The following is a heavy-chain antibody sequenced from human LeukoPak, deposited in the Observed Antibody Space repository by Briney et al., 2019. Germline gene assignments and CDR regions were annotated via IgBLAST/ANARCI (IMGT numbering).Heavy chain of an antibody. CDR1: GFTFSGHS. V-gene: IGHV3-66*01. D-gene: IGHD3-10*01. Sequence: PGGSLRLSCEASGFTFSGHSMSWVRQAPGKGLEWVSVIYSDGSTSYADSVKGRFTISRDNAKNSLYLQMNSLRAEDTAVYYCAREGGPPFEIYYYGPRVIDPWGQGTLVTVSS. CDR2: IYSDGST. CDR3: AREGGPPFEIYYYGPRVIDP. J-gene: IGHJ5*02.